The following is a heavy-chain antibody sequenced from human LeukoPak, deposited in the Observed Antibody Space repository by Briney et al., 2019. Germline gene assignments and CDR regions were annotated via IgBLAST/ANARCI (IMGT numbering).Heavy chain of an antibody. CDR3: ARDKDSGWYGAFDY. D-gene: IGHD6-19*01. V-gene: IGHV4-61*01. CDR2: IYYSGST. CDR1: GGSISSGSYY. J-gene: IGHJ4*02. Sequence: SQTLSLTCTVSGGSISSGSYYWSWIRQPPGKGLEWIGYIYYSGSTNYNPSLKSRVTISVDTSKNQFSLKLSSVTAADTAVYYCARDKDSGWYGAFDYWGQGTLVTVSS.